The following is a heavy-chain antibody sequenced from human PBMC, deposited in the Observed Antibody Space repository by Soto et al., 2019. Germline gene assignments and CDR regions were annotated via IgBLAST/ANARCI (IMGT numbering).Heavy chain of an antibody. CDR2: INPSGGST. Sequence: ASVKVSCKASGYTFTSYYMHWVRQAPGQGLEWMGIINPSGGSTSYAQKFQGRVTMTRDTSTSTVYMELSSLRSEDTAVYYWGRGLLRFWEWLLYGFNYWGQETLFTVSS. CDR1: GYTFTSYY. J-gene: IGHJ4*02. D-gene: IGHD3-3*01. CDR3: GRGLLRFWEWLLYGFNY. V-gene: IGHV1-46*01.